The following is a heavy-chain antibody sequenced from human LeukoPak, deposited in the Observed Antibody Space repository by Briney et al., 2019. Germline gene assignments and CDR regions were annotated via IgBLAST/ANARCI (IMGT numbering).Heavy chain of an antibody. J-gene: IGHJ1*01. Sequence: GGSLRLSCAASGFTFSSYSMNWVRQAPGKGLEWVSSISSSSSYIYYADSVKGRFTISRDNAKNSLYLQMNSLRAEDTALYYCAKDYADYFQYWGQGTLVTVSS. D-gene: IGHD3-16*01. V-gene: IGHV3-21*04. CDR3: AKDYADYFQY. CDR1: GFTFSSYS. CDR2: ISSSSSYI.